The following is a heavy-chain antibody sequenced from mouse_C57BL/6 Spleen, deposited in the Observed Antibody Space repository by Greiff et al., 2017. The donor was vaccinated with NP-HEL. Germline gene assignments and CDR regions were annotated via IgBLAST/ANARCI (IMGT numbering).Heavy chain of an antibody. V-gene: IGHV5-17*01. CDR1: GFTFSDYG. D-gene: IGHD1-1*01. J-gene: IGHJ1*03. CDR3: ARTSYGMRGDFDV. Sequence: EVQRVESGGGLVKPGGSLKLSCAASGFTFSDYGMHWVRPAPEKGLEWVAYISSGSSTIYYADTVKGRFTISRDNAKNTLFLQMTSLRSEDTAMYYCARTSYGMRGDFDVWGTGTTVTVSS. CDR2: ISSGSSTI.